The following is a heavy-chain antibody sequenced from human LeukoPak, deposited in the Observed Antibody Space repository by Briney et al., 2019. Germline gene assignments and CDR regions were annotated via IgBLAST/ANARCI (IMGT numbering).Heavy chain of an antibody. CDR3: AKGSGSSGWRGLDY. Sequence: GGSLRLSCAASGFTFSSYGMHWVRQAPGKGLEWVAVISYDGSNKYYADSVKGRFTISRDNSKNTLYLQMNSLRAEDTAVYYCAKGSGSSGWRGLDYWGQGTLVTVSS. V-gene: IGHV3-30*18. J-gene: IGHJ4*02. CDR2: ISYDGSNK. D-gene: IGHD6-19*01. CDR1: GFTFSSYG.